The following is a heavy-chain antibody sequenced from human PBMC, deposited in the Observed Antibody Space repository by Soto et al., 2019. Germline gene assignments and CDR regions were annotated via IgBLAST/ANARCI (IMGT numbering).Heavy chain of an antibody. CDR1: GGSFSSGGYY. Sequence: QVQLQESGPGLVKPSQTLFLTCTVSGGSFSSGGYYWSWIRQHPGKGLEWIGYIYASGDTYYNPSLESRITISLDTSKNHFYLGLGSVTATDTAVYYCARALYSTRSRRGFDPWGHGTLVTVSS. V-gene: IGHV4-31*03. J-gene: IGHJ5*02. CDR2: IYASGDT. D-gene: IGHD2-2*01. CDR3: ARALYSTRSRRGFDP.